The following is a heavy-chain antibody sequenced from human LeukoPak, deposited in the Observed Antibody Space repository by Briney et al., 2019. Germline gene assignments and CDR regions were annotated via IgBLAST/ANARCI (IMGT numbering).Heavy chain of an antibody. V-gene: IGHV3-11*01. CDR2: ISSSGSTI. D-gene: IGHD2-15*01. Sequence: PGGSLRLSCAASGFTFSDYCMSWIRQAPGKGLEWVSYISSSGSTIYYADSVKGRFTISRDNAKNSLYLQMNSLRAEDTAVYYCARVVWKWWSIDYWGRGTLVTVSS. CDR3: ARVVWKWWSIDY. J-gene: IGHJ4*02. CDR1: GFTFSDYC.